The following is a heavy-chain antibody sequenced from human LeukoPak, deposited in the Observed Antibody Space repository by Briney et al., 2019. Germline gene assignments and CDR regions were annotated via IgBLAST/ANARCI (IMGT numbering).Heavy chain of an antibody. V-gene: IGHV3-23*01. CDR2: VSGSSVST. J-gene: IGHJ6*02. Sequence: GGSLRLSCAASGFPFSNYAMTWVRQAPGKGLEWVSVVSGSSVSTYHADSLKGRFTISRDNSKSTLYLQMHSLRAEDTAVYYCAKSRAYYYQRGMDVWGQGTTVTVSS. CDR1: GFPFSNYA. D-gene: IGHD3-22*01. CDR3: AKSRAYYYQRGMDV.